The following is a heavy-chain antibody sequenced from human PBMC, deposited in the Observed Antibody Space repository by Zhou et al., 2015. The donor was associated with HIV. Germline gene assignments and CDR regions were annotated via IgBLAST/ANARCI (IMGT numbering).Heavy chain of an antibody. J-gene: IGHJ4*02. CDR1: GGTFGSYA. CDR3: ATSIALSIPVEAVTATLDS. Sequence: QMHLVQSGAEVKKPGSSVKVSCKASGGTFGSYAINWVRQAPGQGLEWMGGIVPFFGTANYAQKFQGRVTITADKSTSTAYMELSSLRSEDTAAYYCATSIALSIPVEAVTATLDSWGQGSLVTISS. D-gene: IGHD2-21*02. V-gene: IGHV1-69*06. CDR2: IVPFFGTA.